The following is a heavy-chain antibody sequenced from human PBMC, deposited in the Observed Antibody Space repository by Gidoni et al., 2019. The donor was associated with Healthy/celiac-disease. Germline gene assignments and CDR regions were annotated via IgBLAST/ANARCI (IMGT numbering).Heavy chain of an antibody. CDR2: ISGSGGST. CDR3: ANPDNSGYDPAFPGGYFDY. J-gene: IGHJ4*02. V-gene: IGHV3-23*01. D-gene: IGHD5-12*01. Sequence: EVQQWESGGGLVQPGGSLRLYCAASGFPCSSYAKSWVRQDPGQGLEWVSCISGSGGSTYSAYSVKGRFTISRDNSKNPLYLQMNCLRAEDTAVYYCANPDNSGYDPAFPGGYFDYWGQGTLVTVSS. CDR1: GFPCSSYA.